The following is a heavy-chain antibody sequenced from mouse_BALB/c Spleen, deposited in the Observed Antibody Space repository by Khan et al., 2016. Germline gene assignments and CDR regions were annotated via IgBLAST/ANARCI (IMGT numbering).Heavy chain of an antibody. J-gene: IGHJ3*01. CDR1: GYTFTNYG. CDR2: INTYTGEP. Sequence: QIQLVQSGPELKKPGETVKISCKASGYTFTNYGMNWVKQAPGKGLKWMGWINTYTGEPTYGDDFKGRFAFSLETSASTAYLQINNLKNEDTATFFCARGAFDGTWFVYWGQGTLGTVSA. V-gene: IGHV9-3-1*01. CDR3: ARGAFDGTWFVY.